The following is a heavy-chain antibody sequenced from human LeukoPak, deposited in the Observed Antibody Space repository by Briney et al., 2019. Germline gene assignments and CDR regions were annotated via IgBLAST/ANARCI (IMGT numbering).Heavy chain of an antibody. J-gene: IGHJ4*02. CDR3: ATRIAYYDSSGYSLRY. V-gene: IGHV1-24*01. Sequence: ASVTLSCNVSGYTLTELSMHWVRHAPGKGLEWMGRFDPEDGETIYAQLLQGRVTMTEATSTDTAYMELSSLRSEDTAVYYCATRIAYYDSSGYSLRYWGQGTLVTVSS. CDR1: GYTLTELS. D-gene: IGHD3-22*01. CDR2: FDPEDGET.